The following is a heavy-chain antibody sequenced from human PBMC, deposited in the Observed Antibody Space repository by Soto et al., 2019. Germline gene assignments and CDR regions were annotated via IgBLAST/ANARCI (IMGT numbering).Heavy chain of an antibody. Sequence: ASVKVSCKASGYTFASYSMHWVRQAPGQGLEWMGIINPSGGSTSYAQKFQGRVTMTRDTSTSIVYMELSSLRSEDTAVYYCARDLLAVAVDYGMGVWGQGTTVTVSS. CDR3: ARDLLAVAVDYGMGV. CDR1: GYTFASYS. J-gene: IGHJ6*02. V-gene: IGHV1-46*01. D-gene: IGHD6-19*01. CDR2: INPSGGST.